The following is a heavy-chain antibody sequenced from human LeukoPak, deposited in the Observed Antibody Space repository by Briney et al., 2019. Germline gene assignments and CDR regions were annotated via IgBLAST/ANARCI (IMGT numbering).Heavy chain of an antibody. CDR2: ISAYNGNT. CDR1: GGTFSSYA. Sequence: ASVKVSCKASGGTFSSYAISWVRQAPGQGLEWMGRISAYNGNTNYAQKLQGRVTMTTDTSTSTAYMELRSLRSDDTAVYYCARGPRSIAAAGLYNWFDPWGQGTLVTVSS. V-gene: IGHV1-18*01. J-gene: IGHJ5*02. D-gene: IGHD6-13*01. CDR3: ARGPRSIAAAGLYNWFDP.